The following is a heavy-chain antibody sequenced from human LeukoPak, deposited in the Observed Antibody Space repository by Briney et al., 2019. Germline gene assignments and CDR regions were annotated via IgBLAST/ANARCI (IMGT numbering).Heavy chain of an antibody. CDR3: AKDLEGYSSKGPFDY. Sequence: GGSLRLSCAASGFTFSSYAISWFRQAPGKGLEWVSSITGTSAGTYYTYSVKGRFTISRDNSKNTLYLQMNSLRAEDTAVYYCAKDLEGYSSKGPFDYWGQGTLVTVSS. V-gene: IGHV3-23*01. CDR2: ITGTSAGT. D-gene: IGHD6-13*01. J-gene: IGHJ4*02. CDR1: GFTFSSYA.